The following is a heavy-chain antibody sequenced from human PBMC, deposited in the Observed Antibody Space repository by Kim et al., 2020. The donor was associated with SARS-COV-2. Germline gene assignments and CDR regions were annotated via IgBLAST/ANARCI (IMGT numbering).Heavy chain of an antibody. D-gene: IGHD6-13*01. CDR3: ARGLYSGSRGVQY. Sequence: GGSLRLSCVASGFTFNTYWMHWVRQAPGKGLMWVSRINNDKSSFFYADSVKGRFTISRDNARNTLYLQMDSLRAEDTAVYYCARGLYSGSRGVQYCGQG. J-gene: IGHJ4*02. CDR2: INNDKSSF. V-gene: IGHV3-74*01. CDR1: GFTFNTYW.